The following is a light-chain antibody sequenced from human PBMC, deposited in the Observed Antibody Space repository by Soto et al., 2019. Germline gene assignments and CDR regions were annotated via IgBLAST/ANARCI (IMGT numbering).Light chain of an antibody. CDR2: AAS. CDR1: QGIRNY. Sequence: DIQMTQSPSSLSASVGDRVTITCRASQGIRNYLAWHQQKPGKVPKVLIYAASTLQSGVPSRFSGSGSGTDFTLTISSLQPEDVATYYCQNYNSALGTFGQGTKVEI. V-gene: IGKV1-27*01. J-gene: IGKJ1*01. CDR3: QNYNSALGT.